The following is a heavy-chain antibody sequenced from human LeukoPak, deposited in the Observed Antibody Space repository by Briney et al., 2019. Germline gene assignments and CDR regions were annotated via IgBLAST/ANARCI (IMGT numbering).Heavy chain of an antibody. Sequence: GGSLSLSRAPSGLTFNRHAMSWVRQAPGKGLEWVSAISGSGGSTYYADSVKGRFTISRDNSKNTLYLQMDSLRAEDTAVYYCAKHYYASGSSRFGDWGQGTLVTVSS. J-gene: IGHJ4*02. CDR1: GLTFNRHA. CDR2: ISGSGGST. CDR3: AKHYYASGSSRFGD. D-gene: IGHD3-10*01. V-gene: IGHV3-23*01.